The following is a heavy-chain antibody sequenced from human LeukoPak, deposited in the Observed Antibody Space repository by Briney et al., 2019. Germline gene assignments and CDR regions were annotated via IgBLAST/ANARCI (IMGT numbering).Heavy chain of an antibody. D-gene: IGHD5-24*01. Sequence: RTGGSLRLSCAASGFSFGKYAMSWVRQAPGKGLEWVSGIGSSGGSTYYADSVKGRFTISRDNSRNTLYLQMNSLRAEDTAVYYCAKQFVDIWGQGTLVTVSS. J-gene: IGHJ5*02. CDR2: IGSSGGST. CDR1: GFSFGKYA. CDR3: AKQFVDI. V-gene: IGHV3-23*01.